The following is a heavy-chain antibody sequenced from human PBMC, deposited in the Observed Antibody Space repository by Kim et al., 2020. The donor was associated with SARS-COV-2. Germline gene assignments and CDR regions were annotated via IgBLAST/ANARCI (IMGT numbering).Heavy chain of an antibody. V-gene: IGHV4-34*01. CDR3: AAGAPGH. CDR2: HRGRT. Sequence: HRGRTNFNPSLKSRITMSVDTSKNQFTLKLRSVTAADTAVYYCAAGAPGHWGQGTLVTVSS. J-gene: IGHJ1*01.